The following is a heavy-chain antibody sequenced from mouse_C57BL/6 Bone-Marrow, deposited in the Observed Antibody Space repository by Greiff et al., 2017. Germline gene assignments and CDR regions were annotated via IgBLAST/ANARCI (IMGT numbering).Heavy chain of an antibody. CDR3: ARRGTSWYFDV. CDR2: ISSGGSYT. V-gene: IGHV5-6*01. Sequence: EVQRVESGGDLVKPGGSLKLSCAASGFTFSSYGMSWVRQTPDKRLEWVATISSGGSYTYYPDCVKGRFTISRDNAKNTLYLQMSSLKSEDTAMYYCARRGTSWYFDVWGTGTTVTVSS. CDR1: GFTFSSYG. J-gene: IGHJ1*03. D-gene: IGHD3-3*01.